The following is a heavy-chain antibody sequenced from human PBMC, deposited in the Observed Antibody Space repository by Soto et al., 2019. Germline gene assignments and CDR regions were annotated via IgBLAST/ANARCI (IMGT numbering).Heavy chain of an antibody. CDR1: GGSINTFY. CDR2: IFSSGST. Sequence: SETLSLTCTVSGGSINTFYWSWVRQPAGKGLEWIGRIFSSGSTSFNPSLESRVAMSIDTSKNHFSLNLSSVTAADMAVYYCAREGSYSAYNFAHGIQLWSFDFWGQGALVTVSS. CDR3: AREGSYSAYNFAHGIQLWSFDF. D-gene: IGHD5-12*01. V-gene: IGHV4-4*07. J-gene: IGHJ4*02.